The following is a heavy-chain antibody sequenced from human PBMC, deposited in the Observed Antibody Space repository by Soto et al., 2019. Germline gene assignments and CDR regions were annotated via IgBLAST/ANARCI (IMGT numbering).Heavy chain of an antibody. D-gene: IGHD6-25*01. Sequence: HPGGSLRLSCAASGFTVSRSYMSWVRQAPGKGLEWVSVIYSGGNTYYTDSVKDRFSISRDNSKNTLYLQMNSLRAEDTAVYYCAKEAAHDSAYYYYMDAWGKGTTVTVSS. CDR1: GFTVSRSY. J-gene: IGHJ6*03. CDR3: AKEAAHDSAYYYYMDA. V-gene: IGHV3-66*01. CDR2: IYSGGNT.